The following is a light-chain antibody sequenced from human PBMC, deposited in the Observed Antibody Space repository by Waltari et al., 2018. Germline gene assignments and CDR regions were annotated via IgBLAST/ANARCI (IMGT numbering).Light chain of an antibody. CDR1: QSVTGSY. CDR3: QQYGSSPRT. J-gene: IGKJ1*01. V-gene: IGKV3-20*01. Sequence: EIVLTQSPGTLSLSPGKRATLSCRTSQSVTGSYLAWYQQKPGQAPRLLIYGASSRATDIPDRFSGSGSGTDFTLTISRLEPEDFALYYCQQYGSSPRTFGQGTKVEIK. CDR2: GAS.